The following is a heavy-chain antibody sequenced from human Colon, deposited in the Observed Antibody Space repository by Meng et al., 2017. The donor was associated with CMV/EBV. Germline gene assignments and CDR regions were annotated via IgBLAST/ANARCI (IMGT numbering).Heavy chain of an antibody. CDR1: GDTFIDLG. CDR3: ATELYRGGY. V-gene: IGHV1-18*01. CDR2: ISAYNGNT. J-gene: IGHJ4*02. D-gene: IGHD5/OR15-5a*01. Sequence: QVQLVKSGTEVKKPGAAVKVSCTAAGDTFIDLGISWVPQAPGQGLEWMGWISAYNGNTNYAPEFQGRVTLTTDTSTTTDTSTTTVYMELRSLRSDDTAIYYCATELYRGGYWGQGTLVTVSS.